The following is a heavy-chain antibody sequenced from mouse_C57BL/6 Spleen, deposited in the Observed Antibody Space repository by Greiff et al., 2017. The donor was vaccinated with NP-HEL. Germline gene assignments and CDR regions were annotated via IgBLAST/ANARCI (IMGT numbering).Heavy chain of an antibody. CDR2: INPSNGGT. CDR3: ARVTVRNYFDY. Sequence: QVQLKQSGTELVKPGASVKLSCKASGYTFTSYWMHWVKQRPGQGLEWIGNINPSNGGTNYNEKFKSKATLTVDKSSSTAYMQLSSLTSEDSAVYYCARVTVRNYFDYWGQGTTLTVSS. V-gene: IGHV1-53*01. J-gene: IGHJ2*01. CDR1: GYTFTSYW. D-gene: IGHD1-1*01.